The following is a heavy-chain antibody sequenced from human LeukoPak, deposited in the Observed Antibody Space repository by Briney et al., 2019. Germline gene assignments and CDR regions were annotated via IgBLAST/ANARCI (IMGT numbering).Heavy chain of an antibody. J-gene: IGHJ4*02. CDR3: AKDGGFYDSSGYPYFDY. CDR1: GFTFSSYG. V-gene: IGHV3-30*18. D-gene: IGHD3-22*01. Sequence: GGYLRLSCAAAGFTFSSYGMRWVRRAPGKGLEWVAVLSYDGSNKYYADSVKGRFTISRDNSKNTLYLQMNSLRAEDTAVYYCAKDGGFYDSSGYPYFDYWGQGTLVTVSS. CDR2: LSYDGSNK.